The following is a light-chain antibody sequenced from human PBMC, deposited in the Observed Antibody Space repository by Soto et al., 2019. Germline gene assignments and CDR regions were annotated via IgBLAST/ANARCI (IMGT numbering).Light chain of an antibody. CDR3: QQGSNWPLT. CDR2: DAS. Sequence: EMVLTQSPGTLSLSPGERATLSCRASQSVASSHLAWYQQKPGRAPRLLIYDASNRATGIPARFSGSGSGTDFTLTISSLEPEDFAVYYCQQGSNWPLTFGGGTKVDIK. CDR1: QSVASSH. V-gene: IGKV3-11*01. J-gene: IGKJ4*01.